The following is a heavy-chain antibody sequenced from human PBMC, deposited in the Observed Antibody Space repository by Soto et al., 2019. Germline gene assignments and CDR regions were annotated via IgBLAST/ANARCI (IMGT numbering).Heavy chain of an antibody. CDR2: ISGSGGST. CDR3: AKAERFVGATLFGMDV. CDR1: GFTFSSYA. V-gene: IGHV3-23*01. J-gene: IGHJ6*02. Sequence: GGSLRLSCAASGFTFSSYAMSWVRQAPGKGLEWVSVISGSGGSTNTAHSVKGRFTISRDNSKNTVYLQMNSLRAEDTAVYYCAKAERFVGATLFGMDVWGRGTTVTVSS. D-gene: IGHD1-26*01.